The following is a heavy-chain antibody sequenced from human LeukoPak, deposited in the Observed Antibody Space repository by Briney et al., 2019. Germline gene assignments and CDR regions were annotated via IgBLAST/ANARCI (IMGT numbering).Heavy chain of an antibody. Sequence: SETLSLTCTVSGGSISSSSYYWGWIRQPPGKGLEWIGSIYYSGSTYYNPSLKSRVTISVDTSKNQFSLKLSSVTAADTAVYYCARDKTDNWFDPWGQGTLVTVSS. CDR2: IYYSGST. D-gene: IGHD1-14*01. J-gene: IGHJ5*02. CDR1: GGSISSSSYY. CDR3: ARDKTDNWFDP. V-gene: IGHV4-39*07.